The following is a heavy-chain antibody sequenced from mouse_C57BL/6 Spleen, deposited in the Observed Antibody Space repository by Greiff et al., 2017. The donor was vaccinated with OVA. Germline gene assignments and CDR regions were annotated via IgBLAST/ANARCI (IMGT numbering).Heavy chain of an antibody. V-gene: IGHV1-76*01. CDR3: ARGGRRGDYYGSYYAMDY. CDR2: IYPGSGNT. D-gene: IGHD1-1*01. Sequence: VQLQQSGAELVRPGASVKLSCKASGYTFTDYYINWVKQRPGQGLEWIARIYPGSGNTYYNEKFKGKATLTAEKSSSTAYMQLSSLTSEDSAVYFCARGGRRGDYYGSYYAMDYWGQGTSVTVSS. CDR1: GYTFTDYY. J-gene: IGHJ4*01.